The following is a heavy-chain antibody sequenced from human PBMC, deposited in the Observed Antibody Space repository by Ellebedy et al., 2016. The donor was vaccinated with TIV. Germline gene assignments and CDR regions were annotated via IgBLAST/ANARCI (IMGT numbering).Heavy chain of an antibody. CDR1: GYSFTSYW. Sequence: GESLKISCKGSGYSFTSYWIGWVRQMPGKGLEWMGIIYPGDSDTRYSLSFQGQVTISADKSISTAYLQWSSLKASDTAMYYCARQNDDDGIMITFGGSYMDVWGQGTTVTVSS. J-gene: IGHJ6*02. V-gene: IGHV5-51*01. CDR3: ARQNDDDGIMITFGGSYMDV. CDR2: IYPGDSDT. D-gene: IGHD3-16*01.